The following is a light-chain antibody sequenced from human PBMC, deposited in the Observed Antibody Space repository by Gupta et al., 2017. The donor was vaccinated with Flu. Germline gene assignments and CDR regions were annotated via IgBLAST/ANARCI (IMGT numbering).Light chain of an antibody. CDR2: TAS. V-gene: IGKV1-39*01. J-gene: IGKJ1*01. Sequence: DIKMTKSPSSLSASVGDRVTITCRTTQSISKYLNWYQQKPGKVPKVLIYTASTLQSGVPSRFSGSGSGTEFTLTISSLQPEDFATYYCQQSYSTPRTFGQGTKVDFK. CDR1: QSISKY. CDR3: QQSYSTPRT.